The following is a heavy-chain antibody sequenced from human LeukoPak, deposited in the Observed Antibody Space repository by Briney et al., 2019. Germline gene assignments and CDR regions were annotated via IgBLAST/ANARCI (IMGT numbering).Heavy chain of an antibody. Sequence: QPGGSLRLSCAASGFTFSSYAMHWVRQAPGKGLEYVSGISSNGGNTYYANSVKGRFTISRDNSKNTLYLQMNSLRAEDTAVYYCAREFGYSYGDDDAFDIWGQGTMVTVSS. V-gene: IGHV3-64*01. CDR3: AREFGYSYGDDDAFDI. CDR1: GFTFSSYA. J-gene: IGHJ3*02. CDR2: ISSNGGNT. D-gene: IGHD5-18*01.